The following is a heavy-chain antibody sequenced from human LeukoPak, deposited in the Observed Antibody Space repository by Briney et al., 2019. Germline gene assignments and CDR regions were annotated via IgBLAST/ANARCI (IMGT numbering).Heavy chain of an antibody. CDR1: GGSISSSSYY. CDR3: VRHFRYIVVVVAATAYNWFDP. V-gene: IGHV4-39*01. Sequence: PSETLSLTXTVSGGSISSSSYYWGWIRQPPGKGLEWIGSIYYSGSTYYNPSLKSRVTISVDTSKNQFSLKLSSVTAADTAVYYCVRHFRYIVVVVAATAYNWFDPWGQGTLVTVSS. CDR2: IYYSGST. D-gene: IGHD2-15*01. J-gene: IGHJ5*02.